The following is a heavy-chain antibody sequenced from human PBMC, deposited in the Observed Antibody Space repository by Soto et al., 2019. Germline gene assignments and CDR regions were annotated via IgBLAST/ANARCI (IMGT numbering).Heavy chain of an antibody. CDR1: GYIFTSYG. CDR2: VNTDNGNI. J-gene: IGHJ4*02. V-gene: IGHV1-18*01. CDR3: ARGHDN. Sequence: ASVKVSCKASGYIFTSYGISWVRQAPGQGLEWMGWVNTDNGNIEYAQKVQGRVTMTRDTSTSTAYMELSRLRSDDTAVYYCARGHDNWGQGTLVTVS.